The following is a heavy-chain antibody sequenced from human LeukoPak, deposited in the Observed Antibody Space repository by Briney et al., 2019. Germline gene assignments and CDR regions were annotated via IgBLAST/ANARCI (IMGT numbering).Heavy chain of an antibody. CDR3: TIDEAGLAPEY. J-gene: IGHJ4*02. Sequence: PGGSLRLSCAASGFTFSNSWMSWVRQAPGKGLVWVGRIQNNAHGATTVYTAAVKDSFTISRDNSREKLYLHMRSHKTEDNGVYYCTIDEAGLAPEYWGEGTLVVVSS. V-gene: IGHV3-15*01. D-gene: IGHD3-10*01. CDR1: GFTFSNSW. CDR2: IQNNAHGATT.